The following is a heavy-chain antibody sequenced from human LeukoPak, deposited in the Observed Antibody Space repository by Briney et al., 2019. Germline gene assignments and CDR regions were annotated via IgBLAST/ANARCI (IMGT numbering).Heavy chain of an antibody. V-gene: IGHV3-23*01. Sequence: GGSLRLSCAASGFTFSSYAMSWVRQAPGKGLEWVSAISGSGGSTYYADSVKGRFTISRDNSKNTLYLQMNSLRAEDTAVYYCAKDLLELTGDPNWFDPWGQGTLVTVSS. CDR3: AKDLLELTGDPNWFDP. J-gene: IGHJ5*02. D-gene: IGHD7-27*01. CDR2: ISGSGGST. CDR1: GFTFSSYA.